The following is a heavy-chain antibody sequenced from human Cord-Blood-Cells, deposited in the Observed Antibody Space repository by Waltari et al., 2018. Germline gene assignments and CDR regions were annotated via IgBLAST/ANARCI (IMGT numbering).Heavy chain of an antibody. V-gene: IGHV3-9*02. J-gene: IGHJ4*02. Sequence: EVQLVESGGGLVQPGRSLRLSCAASGFTSDDYAMHWVRPAPGNGLDGVSGSIWNSGSIGYADAVKGRFTISRDNAKNSLYLQMNSLRAEDTALYYCAKDIRASYGPEYDYWGQGTLVTVSS. CDR1: GFTSDDYA. CDR2: SIWNSGSI. D-gene: IGHD5-18*01. CDR3: AKDIRASYGPEYDY.